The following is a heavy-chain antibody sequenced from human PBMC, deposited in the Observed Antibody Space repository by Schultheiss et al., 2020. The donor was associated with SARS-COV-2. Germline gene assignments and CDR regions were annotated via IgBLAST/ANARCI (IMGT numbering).Heavy chain of an antibody. Sequence: GGSLRLSCAVYGGSFSGYYWAWIRQLPGKGLEWVSYISTSGSTIYYADSVKGRFTVSKDNSKNTLSLQMNSLRAEDTAVYYCARDANLGAFDIWGQGTMVTVSS. CDR2: ISTSGSTI. V-gene: IGHV3-11*01. CDR3: ARDANLGAFDI. J-gene: IGHJ3*02. D-gene: IGHD4/OR15-4a*01. CDR1: GGSFSGYY.